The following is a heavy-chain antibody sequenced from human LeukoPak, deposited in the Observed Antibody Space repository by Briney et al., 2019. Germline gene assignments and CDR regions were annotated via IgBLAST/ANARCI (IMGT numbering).Heavy chain of an antibody. CDR2: ISWNSGSI. D-gene: IGHD6-13*01. CDR1: GFTFDDYA. J-gene: IGHJ4*02. CDR3: AKGTGYSSSWYDY. Sequence: PGRSLRLSCAASGFTFDDYAMHWVRQAPGKGLEWVSGISWNSGSIGYADSVKGRFTISRDNAKNSLYLQMNSLRAEDMALYYCAKGTGYSSSWYDYWGQGTLVTVSS. V-gene: IGHV3-9*03.